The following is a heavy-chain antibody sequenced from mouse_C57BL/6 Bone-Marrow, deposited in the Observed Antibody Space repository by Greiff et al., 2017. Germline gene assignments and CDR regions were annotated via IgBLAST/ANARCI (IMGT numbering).Heavy chain of an antibody. V-gene: IGHV1-72*01. Sequence: VQLKQPGAELVKPGASVKLSCKASGYTFTSSWMHWVQQRPGRGLEWIGRIDPNSGGTKYNEKFKSTATLTVDNPSRTAHMLLSSLTSEDSAVYYCARSRQLRLRFAYWGQGTLVTVSA. CDR3: ARSRQLRLRFAY. D-gene: IGHD3-2*02. CDR1: GYTFTSSW. J-gene: IGHJ3*01. CDR2: IDPNSGGT.